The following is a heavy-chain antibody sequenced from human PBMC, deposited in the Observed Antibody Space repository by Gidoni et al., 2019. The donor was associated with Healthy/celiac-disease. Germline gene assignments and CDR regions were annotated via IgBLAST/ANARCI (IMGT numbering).Heavy chain of an antibody. CDR3: AKNPGPRIAVAGTGWFDP. CDR1: GFPFSSYA. CDR2: ISGSGGST. V-gene: IGHV3-23*01. D-gene: IGHD6-19*01. Sequence: EVQLLESGGGLVQPGGSLRLSCAASGFPFSSYAMSWVRQAPGKGLEWVSAISGSGGSTYYADSVKGRFTISRENSKNTLYLQMNSLRAEDTAVYYCAKNPGPRIAVAGTGWFDPWGQGTLVTVSS. J-gene: IGHJ5*02.